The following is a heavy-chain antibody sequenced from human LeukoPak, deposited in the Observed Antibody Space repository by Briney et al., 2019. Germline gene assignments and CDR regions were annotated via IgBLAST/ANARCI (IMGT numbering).Heavy chain of an antibody. Sequence: PGGSLRLSCAASGFIFSSYGMHWVRQAPGKGLEWVAVISYDGSDKYYADSVKGRFTISRDNSRNTLYLQMNTLRAEDTAVYYCARGLFDYWGQGTLVTVSS. CDR3: ARGLFDY. V-gene: IGHV3-30*03. D-gene: IGHD3-10*01. CDR1: GFIFSSYG. J-gene: IGHJ4*02. CDR2: ISYDGSDK.